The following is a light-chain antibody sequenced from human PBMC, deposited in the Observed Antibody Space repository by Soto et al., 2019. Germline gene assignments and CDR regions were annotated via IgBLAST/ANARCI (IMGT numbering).Light chain of an antibody. V-gene: IGKV1-6*01. CDR3: LQDRNYPRT. CDR1: HDIGSE. J-gene: IGKJ1*01. Sequence: AIQMTQSPSSLSASVGDRVTITCRASHDIGSELGWYQQRPWKAPKALIYGASNLQGGVPSRFSGSGFGTAFTLTISSLPPEDFATYYCLQDRNYPRTFGQGTKVDSK. CDR2: GAS.